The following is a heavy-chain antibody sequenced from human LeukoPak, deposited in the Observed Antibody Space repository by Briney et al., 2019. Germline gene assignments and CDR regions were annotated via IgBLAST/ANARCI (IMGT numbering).Heavy chain of an antibody. J-gene: IGHJ4*02. D-gene: IGHD3-22*01. V-gene: IGHV4-38-2*02. CDR2: IYHSGST. CDR3: ARYYYDSSGQVGFDY. CDR1: GYSISSGYY. Sequence: PSETLSLTCIVSGYSISSGYYWGWIRQPPGKGLEWIGSIYHSGSTYYNPSLKSRVTISVDTSKNQFSLKLSSVTAADTAVYYCARYYYDSSGQVGFDYWGQGTLVTVSS.